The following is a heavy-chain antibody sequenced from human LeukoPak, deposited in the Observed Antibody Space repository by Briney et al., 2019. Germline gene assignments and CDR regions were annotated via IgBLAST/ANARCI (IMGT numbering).Heavy chain of an antibody. CDR3: AKDDGTYYYYGMDV. D-gene: IGHD6-13*01. CDR2: ISYDGSNK. Sequence: PGGSLRLSCAASGFTFSSYGMHWVRQAPGKGLEWVAVISYDGSNKYYADSVKGRFTISRDNSKNTLYLQMNSLRAEDTAVYYCAKDDGTYYYYGMDVWGQGTTVTVSS. J-gene: IGHJ6*02. V-gene: IGHV3-30*18. CDR1: GFTFSSYG.